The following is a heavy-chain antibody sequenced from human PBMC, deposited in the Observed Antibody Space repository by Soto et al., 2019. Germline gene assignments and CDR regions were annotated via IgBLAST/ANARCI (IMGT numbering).Heavy chain of an antibody. CDR3: ARDGAYCSGTGCRDYYHYMDV. J-gene: IGHJ6*03. D-gene: IGHD2-2*01. CDR1: GFSFSDYS. CDR2: FSGSTSYI. Sequence: EVQLVESGGGLVKPGGSRRLSCAASGFSFSDYSMNWVRQAPGKGLEWVSSFSGSTSYIYYADSLKGRFTVSRDNAEKSLYLHMNSLRAEDTAVYYCARDGAYCSGTGCRDYYHYMDVWGKGTTVTVSS. V-gene: IGHV3-21*01.